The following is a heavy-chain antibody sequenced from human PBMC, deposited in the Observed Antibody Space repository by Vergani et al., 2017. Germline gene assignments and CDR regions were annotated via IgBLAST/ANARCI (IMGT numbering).Heavy chain of an antibody. CDR2: IDHTGRP. Sequence: QVQLQQWGGGLLKPSETLSLTCVVNGGSFTSYHWTWIRQSPGEELEWVGDIDHTGRPDYNPSLKRRLTMSVDKSRNQFSLTLNSVTATDTAIYFCARVNTETNGHLSYYYYMDVWGQGTAVTVS. D-gene: IGHD4-11*01. CDR3: ARVNTETNGHLSYYYYMDV. V-gene: IGHV4-34*01. J-gene: IGHJ6*03. CDR1: GGSFTSYH.